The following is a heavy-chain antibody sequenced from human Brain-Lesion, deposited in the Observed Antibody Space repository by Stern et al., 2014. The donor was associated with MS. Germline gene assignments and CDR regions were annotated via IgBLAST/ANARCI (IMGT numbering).Heavy chain of an antibody. CDR2: VNNDGRRT. V-gene: IGHV3-74*01. CDR1: GFTFSNYW. Sequence: LQLVESGGGLVQPGGSLRLSCAASGFTFSNYWLHWGRNAPGQGLVWVSRVNNDGRRTSYADSVKGRFTMSRDNAKNTLYLQMNSLRVEDTAIYYCARGERWFDSWGQGTLVTVSS. J-gene: IGHJ5*01. CDR3: ARGERWFDS.